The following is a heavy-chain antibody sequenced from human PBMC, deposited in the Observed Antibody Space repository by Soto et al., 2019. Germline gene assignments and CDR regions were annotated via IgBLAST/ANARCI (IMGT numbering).Heavy chain of an antibody. V-gene: IGHV4-31*03. CDR1: GGSISSCGYY. CDR3: TRGPSGDKVDF. Sequence: SETLSLTCTVSGGSISSCGYYWSWIRQHPGKGLEWIGYIYYSGSTYYNPSLKSRVTISVDTSKNQFSLKLSSVTAADTAVYYCTRGPSGDKVDFWGQGLLVTVSS. CDR2: IYYSGST. J-gene: IGHJ4*02. D-gene: IGHD7-27*01.